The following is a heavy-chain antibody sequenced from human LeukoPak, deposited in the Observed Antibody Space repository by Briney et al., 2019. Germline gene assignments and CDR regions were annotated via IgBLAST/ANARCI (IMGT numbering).Heavy chain of an antibody. CDR3: ARGPGSSGGAYVGDY. V-gene: IGHV3-74*01. Sequence: GGSLRLSYAASGFTFSTHWMHWVRQVPGRGPVWVSRADGGGSSTSYADSVKGRFSISRDNAKSTLYLQMNGLRAEDTAVYYCARGPGSSGGAYVGDYWGHGTLVTVSS. J-gene: IGHJ4*01. CDR1: GFTFSTHW. D-gene: IGHD3-22*01. CDR2: ADGGGSST.